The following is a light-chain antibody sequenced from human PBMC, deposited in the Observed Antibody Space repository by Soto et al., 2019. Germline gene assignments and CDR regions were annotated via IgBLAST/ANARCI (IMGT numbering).Light chain of an antibody. J-gene: IGKJ3*01. CDR1: QSVSSSY. CDR3: QQYGSSLFT. CDR2: GAS. Sequence: EIVLTQSPGTLSLSPGERATLSCRASQSVSSSYLAWYQQKPGQAPRLLIYGASSRATGIPDRFSGSGSGTHFTITISSLEPEDFAVYYCQQYGSSLFTFGPGTKVDIK. V-gene: IGKV3-20*01.